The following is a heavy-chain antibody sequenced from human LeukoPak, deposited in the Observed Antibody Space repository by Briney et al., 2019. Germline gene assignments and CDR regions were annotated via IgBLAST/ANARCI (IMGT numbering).Heavy chain of an antibody. CDR1: EFTFSRYS. D-gene: IGHD2-2*01. V-gene: IGHV3-48*01. CDR3: ARGKSVVVPAAPFDY. CDR2: ISSSSSTI. J-gene: IGHJ4*02. Sequence: GGSLRLSCAASEFTFSRYSMNWVRQAPGKGLEWVSYISSSSSTIYYADSVKGRFTISRDNAKNSLYLQMNSLRAEDTAVYYCARGKSVVVPAAPFDYWGQGTLVTVSS.